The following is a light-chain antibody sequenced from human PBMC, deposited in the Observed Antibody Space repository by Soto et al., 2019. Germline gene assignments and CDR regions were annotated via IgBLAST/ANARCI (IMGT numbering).Light chain of an antibody. Sequence: IQLTQSPSSLSASVGDRVTITCRASQVISKYLAWYQQKPGTAPKLLIYLASTLQGGDPSRFSGSGSGTDFSLTISSLQPEDVATYYCQYFNSCPLTFGGGTKVEIK. CDR2: LAS. CDR1: QVISKY. CDR3: QYFNSCPLT. J-gene: IGKJ4*01. V-gene: IGKV1-9*01.